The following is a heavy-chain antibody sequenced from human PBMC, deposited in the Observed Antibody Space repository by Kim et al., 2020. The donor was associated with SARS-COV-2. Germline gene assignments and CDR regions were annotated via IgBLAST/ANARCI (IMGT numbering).Heavy chain of an antibody. J-gene: IGHJ6*02. CDR3: ARQSGTTHHGYYYYYGMDV. Sequence: SETLSLTCAVYGESFSGYYWSWIRQPPGKGLEWIGQINHSGSTNYNPSLKSRVSISIDTSKNQFSLRLSSVTAADTAVYYCARQSGTTHHGYYYYYGMDVWGQGTTVTVSS. CDR2: INHSGST. D-gene: IGHD1-7*01. CDR1: GESFSGYY. V-gene: IGHV4-34*01.